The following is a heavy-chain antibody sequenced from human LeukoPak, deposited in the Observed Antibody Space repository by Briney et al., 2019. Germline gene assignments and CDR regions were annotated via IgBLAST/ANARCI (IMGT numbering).Heavy chain of an antibody. V-gene: IGHV4-59*01. CDR2: IYYSGST. CDR1: GGSISSYY. CDR3: ARTRSSGYLTFDY. D-gene: IGHD3-22*01. Sequence: SETLSLTCTASGGSISSYYWSWIRQPPGKGLEWIGYIYYSGSTNYNPSLKSRVTISVDTSKNQFSLKLSSVTAADTAVYYCARTRSSGYLTFDYWGQGILVTVSS. J-gene: IGHJ4*02.